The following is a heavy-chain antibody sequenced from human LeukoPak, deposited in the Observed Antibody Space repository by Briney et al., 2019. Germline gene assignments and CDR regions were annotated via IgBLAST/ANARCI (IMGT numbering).Heavy chain of an antibody. CDR3: ARDRGYGDYVGAFDI. Sequence: GGSLRLSCAASGFTFSSYSMNWVRQAPGKGLEWVSHISSSSSTIYYADSVKGRFTISRDNARNSLYLQMSSLRDEDTAVYYCARDRGYGDYVGAFDIWGQGTMVTVSS. CDR2: ISSSSSTI. D-gene: IGHD4-17*01. J-gene: IGHJ3*02. CDR1: GFTFSSYS. V-gene: IGHV3-48*02.